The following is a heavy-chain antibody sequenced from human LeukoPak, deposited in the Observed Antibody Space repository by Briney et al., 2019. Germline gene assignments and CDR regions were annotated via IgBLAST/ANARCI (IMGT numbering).Heavy chain of an antibody. CDR2: ISAYNGNR. CDR3: ASASYYGSGVFYFNY. V-gene: IGHV1-18*04. J-gene: IGHJ4*02. Sequence: GASVKVSCKASGYTFTGYYMHWVRQAPGQGLEWMGWISAYNGNRNYEQKLQGRVTMTIDTSTSTAYMELRSLRSDDTAVYYCASASYYGSGVFYFNYWGQGTLVTVSS. D-gene: IGHD3-10*01. CDR1: GYTFTGYY.